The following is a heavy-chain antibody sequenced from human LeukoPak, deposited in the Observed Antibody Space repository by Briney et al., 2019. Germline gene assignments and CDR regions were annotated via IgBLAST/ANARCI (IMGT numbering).Heavy chain of an antibody. V-gene: IGHV3-7*01. D-gene: IGHD3-22*01. Sequence: GGSLRHSSAASGFTFSNYWMSWVRQAPGKGLEWVANINQDGSEIYYGDSVKGRFTISRDNAKNSLNLQIDSLRAEDTAVYYCARDQGSMIVVRTTIWSFARWDRGTMVTVSS. CDR2: INQDGSEI. CDR3: ARDQGSMIVVRTTIWSFAR. CDR1: GFTFSNYW. J-gene: IGHJ2*01.